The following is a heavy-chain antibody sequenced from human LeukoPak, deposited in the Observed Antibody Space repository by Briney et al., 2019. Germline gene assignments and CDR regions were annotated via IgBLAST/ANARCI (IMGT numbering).Heavy chain of an antibody. CDR2: ISYDGSNK. Sequence: HPGRSLRLSCAASGFTFSSYGMHWVRQAPGKGLEWVAVISYDGSNKYYADSVKGRFTISRDNSKNTLYLQMNSLRAEDTAVYYCARGAGTPNWFDPWGQGTLVTVSS. J-gene: IGHJ5*02. CDR3: ARGAGTPNWFDP. CDR1: GFTFSSYG. D-gene: IGHD6-19*01. V-gene: IGHV3-30*03.